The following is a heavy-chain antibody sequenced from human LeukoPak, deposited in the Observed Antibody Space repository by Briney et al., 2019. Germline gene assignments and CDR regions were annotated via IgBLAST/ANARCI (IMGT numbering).Heavy chain of an antibody. Sequence: GGSLRLSCAASGFSLSSYAMHWVRQAPGKGLEWVAIISYDGSKKYYADSVKGRFTISRDNSKDTLYLQMNSLRAEDTAVYYCARSAAAGRIVATFGYWGQGTLVIVSS. V-gene: IGHV3-30*04. D-gene: IGHD5-12*01. J-gene: IGHJ4*02. CDR3: ARSAAAGRIVATFGY. CDR1: GFSLSSYA. CDR2: ISYDGSKK.